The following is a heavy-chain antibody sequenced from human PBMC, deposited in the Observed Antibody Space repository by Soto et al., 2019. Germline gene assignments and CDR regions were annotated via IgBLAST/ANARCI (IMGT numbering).Heavy chain of an antibody. Sequence: GSLRLSCAASGFTFSSYAMSWVRQAPGKGLEWVSAISGSGGSTYYADSVKGRFTISRDNSKNTLYLQMNSLRAEDTAVYYCAKRIHYDFWSGYYMAGMDVWGQGTTVTVSS. D-gene: IGHD3-3*01. CDR2: ISGSGGST. CDR3: AKRIHYDFWSGYYMAGMDV. J-gene: IGHJ6*02. CDR1: GFTFSSYA. V-gene: IGHV3-23*01.